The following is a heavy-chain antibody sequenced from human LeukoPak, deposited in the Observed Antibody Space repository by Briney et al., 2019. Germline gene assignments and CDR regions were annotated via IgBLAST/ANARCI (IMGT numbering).Heavy chain of an antibody. D-gene: IGHD6-19*01. V-gene: IGHV3-49*03. CDR1: GFTFGDYA. CDR2: IRSKAYGGTT. Sequence: PGGSLRLSCTASGFTFGDYAMSWFRQAPGKGLEWVGFIRSKAYGGTTEYAASVKGRFTISRDDSKSIAYLQMNSLKTEDTAVYYCTRPRYSSGWYFDYWGQGTLVTVSS. J-gene: IGHJ4*02. CDR3: TRPRYSSGWYFDY.